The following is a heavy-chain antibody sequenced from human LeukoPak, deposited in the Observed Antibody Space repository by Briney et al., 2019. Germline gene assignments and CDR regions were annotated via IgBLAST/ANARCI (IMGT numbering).Heavy chain of an antibody. V-gene: IGHV5-51*01. CDR3: ARQATVTTPLDY. J-gene: IGHJ4*02. CDR2: IYPGDSDT. D-gene: IGHD4-17*01. Sequence: GESLKISCEGSGYSFTSYWIAWVRQMPGKGLEWMGIIYPGDSDTRYSPSFQGQVTISADKSISTAYLQWSSLKASDSAMYYCARQATVTTPLDYWGQGTLVTVSS. CDR1: GYSFTSYW.